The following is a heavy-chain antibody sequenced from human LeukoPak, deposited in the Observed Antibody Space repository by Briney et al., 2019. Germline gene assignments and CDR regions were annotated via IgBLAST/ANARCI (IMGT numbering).Heavy chain of an antibody. CDR3: ARRVIVVVPAADENPSDAFDI. D-gene: IGHD2-2*01. CDR1: GGSISSSSYY. J-gene: IGHJ3*02. CDR2: IYYSGST. V-gene: IGHV4-39*07. Sequence: SETLSLTCTVPGGSISSSSYYWGWIRQPPGKGLEWIGSIYYSGSTYYNPSLKSRVTISVDTSKNQFSLKLSSVTAADTAVYYCARRVIVVVPAADENPSDAFDIWGQGTMVTVSS.